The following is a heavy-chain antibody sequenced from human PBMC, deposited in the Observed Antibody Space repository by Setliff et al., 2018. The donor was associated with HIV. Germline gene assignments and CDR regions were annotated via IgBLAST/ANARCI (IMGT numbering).Heavy chain of an antibody. CDR3: GRGTLYGVSDY. CDR2: LIPALGEP. D-gene: IGHD3-3*01. Sequence: VKVSCKASGNTLRNNVINWVRQAPGQGLEWVGSLIPALGEPHYAQSVQGRAAITADDSTHTSYLELVNLSSEDTATFYCGRGTLYGVSDYWGPGTLVTVSS. J-gene: IGHJ4*02. CDR1: GNTLRNNV. V-gene: IGHV1-69*11.